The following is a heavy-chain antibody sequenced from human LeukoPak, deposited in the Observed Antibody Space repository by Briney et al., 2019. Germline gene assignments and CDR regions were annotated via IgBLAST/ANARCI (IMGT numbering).Heavy chain of an antibody. V-gene: IGHV4-59*01. CDR3: ARTIAAAGTYLFDY. CDR2: IYYSGST. CDR1: GGSISSYY. J-gene: IGHJ4*02. Sequence: SETLSLTCTVSGGSISSYYWGWIRQPPGKGLEWIGYIYYSGSTNYNPSLKSRVTISVDTSKNQLSLNLSSVTAADTAVYYCARTIAAAGTYLFDYWGQGTLVTVSS. D-gene: IGHD6-13*01.